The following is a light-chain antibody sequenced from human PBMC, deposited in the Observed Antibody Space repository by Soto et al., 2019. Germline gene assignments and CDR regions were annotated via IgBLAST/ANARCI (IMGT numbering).Light chain of an antibody. J-gene: IGKJ4*01. CDR1: QTVYSY. Sequence: DLQMTQSPSSLSASVGDRITITCRTSQTVYSYLNWYQQKPGRAPKLLIYAVSSLHSGVPSRFSGSGSGTDFTLTISSLQPEDFATYYCQQSYIDHVTFGGGTKVEIK. V-gene: IGKV1-39*01. CDR3: QQSYIDHVT. CDR2: AVS.